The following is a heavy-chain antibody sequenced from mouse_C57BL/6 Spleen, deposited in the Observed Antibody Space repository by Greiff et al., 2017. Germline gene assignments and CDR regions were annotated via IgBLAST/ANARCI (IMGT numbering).Heavy chain of an antibody. D-gene: IGHD2-3*01. CDR1: GFSLSTSGMG. CDR2: IYWDDDK. CDR3: ARREGVTVDY. V-gene: IGHV8-12*01. J-gene: IGHJ2*01. Sequence: QVTLKVSGPGILQSSQTLSLTCSFSGFSLSTSGMGVSWIRPPSGQGLDWLDSIYWDDDKRYNPSPKSRLTISKDTSRNQGFLKITSVDTADTATYYGARREGVTVDYWGQGTTLTVSS.